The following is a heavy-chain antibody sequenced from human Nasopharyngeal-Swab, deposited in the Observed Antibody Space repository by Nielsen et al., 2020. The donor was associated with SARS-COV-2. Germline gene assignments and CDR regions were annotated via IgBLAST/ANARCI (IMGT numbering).Heavy chain of an antibody. CDR2: ISWDGGST. CDR3: AKDMVLVDIVVVPAAMPDY. V-gene: IGHV3-43D*04. D-gene: IGHD2-2*01. CDR1: GFTFDDYA. Sequence: GGFLRPSCAASGFTFDDYAMHWVRKAPGKGLEWVSLISWDGGSTYYADSVKGRFTISRDNSKDSLYLQMNSLRAEDTALYYCAKDMVLVDIVVVPAAMPDYWGQGTLVTVSS. J-gene: IGHJ4*02.